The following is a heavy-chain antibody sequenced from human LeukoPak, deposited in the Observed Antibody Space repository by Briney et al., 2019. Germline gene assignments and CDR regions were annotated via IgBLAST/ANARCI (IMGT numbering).Heavy chain of an antibody. CDR1: GGSISRSSYY. D-gene: IGHD5-18*01. CDR3: ARDPCYRFQVGHFDY. V-gene: IGHV4-39*07. CDR2: IYYSGST. Sequence: SETLSFTCSVSGGSISRSSYYWGWIRQPPGKGLEWIGSIYYSGSTYYNPSLKSRVTISLDTSKNQFSLKLSSLTAADTAFYYCARDPCYRFQVGHFDYWGQGTLVTVSS. J-gene: IGHJ4*02.